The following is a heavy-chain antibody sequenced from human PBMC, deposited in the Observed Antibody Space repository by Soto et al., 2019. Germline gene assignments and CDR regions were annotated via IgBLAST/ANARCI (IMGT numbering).Heavy chain of an antibody. CDR3: ARAWDILTGYLDY. CDR1: GFTFSSYA. J-gene: IGHJ4*02. Sequence: GGSLRLSCAASGFTFSSYAMHWVRQAPGKGLEYVSAISSNGGSTYYANSVKGRFTISRDNSKNTLYLQMGSLRAEDMAVYYCARAWDILTGYLDYWGQGTLVTVS. CDR2: ISSNGGST. D-gene: IGHD3-9*01. V-gene: IGHV3-64*01.